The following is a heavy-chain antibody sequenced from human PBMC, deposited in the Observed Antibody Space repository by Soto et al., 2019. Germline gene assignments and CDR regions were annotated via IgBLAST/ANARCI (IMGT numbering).Heavy chain of an antibody. Sequence: SETLSLTCTVSGGSISSYYWSWIRQPPGKGLEWIGYIYYSGSTNYNPSLKSRVTISVDTSKNQFSLKLSSVTAADTAVYYCARGLRYFDWLRGDDYYYGMDVWGQGTTVT. CDR2: IYYSGST. J-gene: IGHJ6*02. V-gene: IGHV4-59*01. D-gene: IGHD3-9*01. CDR1: GGSISSYY. CDR3: ARGLRYFDWLRGDDYYYGMDV.